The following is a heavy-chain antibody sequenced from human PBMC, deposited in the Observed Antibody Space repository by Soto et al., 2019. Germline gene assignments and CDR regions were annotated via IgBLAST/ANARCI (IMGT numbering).Heavy chain of an antibody. Sequence: QVQLVQSGAEVKKPGASVKVSCKASGYTFTSYGISWVRQAPGQGLEWMGWISAYNGNTNYAQKLQGRVTMTTDTSTSTAYMELRSLRSDDTAVYYCARALGYCSSTSWPVLFDYWGQGTLVTVSS. V-gene: IGHV1-18*01. CDR2: ISAYNGNT. D-gene: IGHD2-2*01. J-gene: IGHJ4*02. CDR3: ARALGYCSSTSWPVLFDY. CDR1: GYTFTSYG.